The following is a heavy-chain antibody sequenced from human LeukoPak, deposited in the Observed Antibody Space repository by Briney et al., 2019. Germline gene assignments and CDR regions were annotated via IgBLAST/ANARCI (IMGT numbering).Heavy chain of an antibody. CDR2: INAGNGNT. Sequence: GASVKVSCKASGYTFTSYAIHWVRQAPGQRLEWMGWINAGNGNTKYSQKFQGRVTISRDTSASTAYMELNSLRSEDTAVYYCARSAIRPQGWFDPWGQGTLVTVSS. J-gene: IGHJ5*02. CDR1: GYTFTSYA. V-gene: IGHV1-3*01. CDR3: ARSAIRPQGWFDP. D-gene: IGHD6-6*01.